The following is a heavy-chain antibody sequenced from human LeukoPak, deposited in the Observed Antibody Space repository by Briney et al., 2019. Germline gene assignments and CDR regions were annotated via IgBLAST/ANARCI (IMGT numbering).Heavy chain of an antibody. CDR3: AKDYYDSSGHDY. CDR1: GFTVSSNY. J-gene: IGHJ4*02. D-gene: IGHD3-22*01. CDR2: IYSGGST. V-gene: IGHV3-53*01. Sequence: PGGSLRLSCAASGFTVSSNYMSWVRQAPGKGLEWVSVIYSGGSTYYADSVKGRFTISRDNSKNTLYLQMNSLRAEDTAVYYCAKDYYDSSGHDYWGQGTLVTVSS.